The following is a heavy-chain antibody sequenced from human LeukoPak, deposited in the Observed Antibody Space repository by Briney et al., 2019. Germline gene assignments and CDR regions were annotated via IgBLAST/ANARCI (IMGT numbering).Heavy chain of an antibody. V-gene: IGHV1-69*05. J-gene: IGHJ3*02. Sequence: ASVKVSCKASGGTFSSYAISWVRQAPGQGLEWMGGIIPIFGTANYAQKFQGRVTITTDESTSTAYMELSSPRSEDTAVYYCASGIVGATWGAFDIWGQGTMVTVSS. CDR1: GGTFSSYA. CDR2: IIPIFGTA. CDR3: ASGIVGATWGAFDI. D-gene: IGHD1-26*01.